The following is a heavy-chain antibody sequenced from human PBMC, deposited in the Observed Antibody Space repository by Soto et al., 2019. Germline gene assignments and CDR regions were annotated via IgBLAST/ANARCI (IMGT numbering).Heavy chain of an antibody. Sequence: EVQLVESGGGLVQPGGSLRLSCAASGFTVSSNYISWVRQAPGKGLEWVSVIYSGGSTYYADSVKGRFTLSRDNSKNTLYLQMNSLGAEDTAVYYCARDTYYYDSRGYYDPYYYYYGMDVWGQGTTVTVSS. CDR3: ARDTYYYDSRGYYDPYYYYYGMDV. J-gene: IGHJ6*02. CDR1: GFTVSSNY. D-gene: IGHD3-22*01. V-gene: IGHV3-66*01. CDR2: IYSGGST.